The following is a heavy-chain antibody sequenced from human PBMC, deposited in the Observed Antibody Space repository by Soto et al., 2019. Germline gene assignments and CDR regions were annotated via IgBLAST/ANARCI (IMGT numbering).Heavy chain of an antibody. D-gene: IGHD4-17*01. CDR2: IYHSGST. CDR1: GYSISSGYY. V-gene: IGHV4-38-2*01. CDR3: AADYGDYVNWYFDL. J-gene: IGHJ2*01. Sequence: KTSETLSLTCAVSGYSISSGYYWGWIRQPPGKGLEWIGSIYHSGSTYYNPSLKSRVTISVDTSKSQFSLKLSSVTAADTAVYYCAADYGDYVNWYFDLWGRGXLVTVYS.